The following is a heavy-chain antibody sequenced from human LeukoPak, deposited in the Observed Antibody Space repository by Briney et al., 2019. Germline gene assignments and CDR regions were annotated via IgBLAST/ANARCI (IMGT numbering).Heavy chain of an antibody. D-gene: IGHD3-10*01. CDR2: IWYDGSNK. V-gene: IGHV3-33*01. CDR1: GFTFSSYG. J-gene: IGHJ4*02. Sequence: GGSLRLSCAASGFTFSSYGMHWVRQAPGKGLEWVAVIWYDGSNKYYADSVKGRFTISRDNSKNALYLQMNSLRAEDTAVYYCARDRGITMGPSNPFDYWGQGTLVTVSS. CDR3: ARDRGITMGPSNPFDY.